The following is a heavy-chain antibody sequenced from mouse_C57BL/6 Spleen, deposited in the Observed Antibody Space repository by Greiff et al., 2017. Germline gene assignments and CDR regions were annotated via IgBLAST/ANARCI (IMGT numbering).Heavy chain of an antibody. V-gene: IGHV1-54*01. CDR2: INPGSGGT. CDR3: AGIYYDYDGYFDY. J-gene: IGHJ2*01. D-gene: IGHD2-4*01. Sequence: VQLQESGAELVRPGTSVKVSCKASGYAFTNYLIEWVKQRPGQGLEWIGVINPGSGGTNYNEKFKGKATLTADKSSSTAYMQLSILTSEDSAVYFCAGIYYDYDGYFDYWGQGTTLTVSS. CDR1: GYAFTNYL.